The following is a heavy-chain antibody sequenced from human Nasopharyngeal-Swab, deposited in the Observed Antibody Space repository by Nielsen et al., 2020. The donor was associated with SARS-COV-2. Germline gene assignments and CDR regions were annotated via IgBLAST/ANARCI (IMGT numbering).Heavy chain of an antibody. CDR2: IIPIFGTA. Sequence: SVKVSCKASGGTFSSYAISWVRQAPGQGLEWMGGIIPIFGTANYAQKFQGRVTITADESTSTAYMELSSLRADDTAVYYCADPPFSEYWGQGTLVTVSS. CDR1: GGTFSSYA. V-gene: IGHV1-69*13. CDR3: ADPPFSEY. J-gene: IGHJ4*02.